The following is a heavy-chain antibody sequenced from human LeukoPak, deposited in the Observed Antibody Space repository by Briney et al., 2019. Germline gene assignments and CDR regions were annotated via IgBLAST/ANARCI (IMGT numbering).Heavy chain of an antibody. CDR3: AKDHDFWSGYYARYFDY. V-gene: IGHV3-23*01. CDR2: ISGSGGST. Sequence: GGSLRLSCAASGFTFSSYAMSWVRQAPGKGLEWVSAISGSGGSTYYADSVKGRFTISRDNSKNTLYLQMNSLRAEDTAVYYCAKDHDFWSGYYARYFDYWGQGTLVTVSS. D-gene: IGHD3-3*01. CDR1: GFTFSSYA. J-gene: IGHJ4*02.